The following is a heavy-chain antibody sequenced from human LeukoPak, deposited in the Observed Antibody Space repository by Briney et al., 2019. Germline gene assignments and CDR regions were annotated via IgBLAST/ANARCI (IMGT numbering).Heavy chain of an antibody. CDR3: ARDAGYCSSTTCSADFDY. D-gene: IGHD2-2*01. CDR2: INPKSGGT. CDR1: GYTFTGYY. J-gene: IGHJ4*02. V-gene: IGHV1-2*02. Sequence: GASVKVSCKASGYTFTGYYMHWVRQAPGQGLEWMGWINPKSGGTNYAQRFQGRVTMTRDTSISTAYMELSRLRSDDTAVYYCARDAGYCSSTTCSADFDYWGRGTLVTVSS.